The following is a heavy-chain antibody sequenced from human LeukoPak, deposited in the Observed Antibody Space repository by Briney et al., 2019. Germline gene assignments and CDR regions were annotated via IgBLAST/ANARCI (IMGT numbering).Heavy chain of an antibody. CDR2: INPNSGGT. CDR3: ARDFPSSGWYDPFDY. CDR1: GYTVTAYY. J-gene: IGHJ4*02. V-gene: IGHV1-2*02. Sequence: ASVKVSCKASGYTVTAYYMHWVRQAPGQGLEWMGWINPNSGGTNYAQKFQGRVTMTRDTSISTVYMELSRLRSDDTAVYYCARDFPSSGWYDPFDYWGQGILVTVSS. D-gene: IGHD6-19*01.